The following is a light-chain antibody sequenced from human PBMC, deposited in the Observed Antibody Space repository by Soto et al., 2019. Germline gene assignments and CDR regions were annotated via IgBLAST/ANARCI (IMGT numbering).Light chain of an antibody. V-gene: IGKV3-11*01. CDR1: QSVSSY. CDR2: DAS. Sequence: EIVLTQSPATLSLSPGERATLSCRASQSVSSYLAWYQQKPGQAPRLLIYDASNRATGIPARFSVSGSGTYFTLTISSLETEDFAVYYCKQRSTWITFGQGTRLEIK. CDR3: KQRSTWIT. J-gene: IGKJ5*01.